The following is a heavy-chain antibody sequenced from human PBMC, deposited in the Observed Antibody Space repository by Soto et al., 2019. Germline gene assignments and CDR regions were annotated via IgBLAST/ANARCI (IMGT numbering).Heavy chain of an antibody. D-gene: IGHD7-27*01. CDR1: GITFSNAW. V-gene: IGHV3-15*01. CDR2: VKRQTEGAKT. Sequence: EVQLVESGGDLVKPGESLRLSCVASGITFSNAWLCWVRQAPGKGLEWVARVKRQTEGAKTDYAAPVKGRFTISRDDSKDTVYLQMNSLGIEDTAVYYCTPENGGRGDYWGQGPLVTVSS. CDR3: TPENGGRGDY. J-gene: IGHJ4*02.